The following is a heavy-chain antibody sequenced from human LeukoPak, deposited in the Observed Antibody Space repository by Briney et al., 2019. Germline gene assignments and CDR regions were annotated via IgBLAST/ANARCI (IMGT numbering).Heavy chain of an antibody. V-gene: IGHV3-21*01. CDR2: ISSSSSYI. J-gene: IGHJ4*02. CDR3: ARAKQWLEYYFDY. D-gene: IGHD6-19*01. CDR1: GLAFSSYS. Sequence: GGSLRLSCAASGLAFSSYSMNCVRQAPGKGLEWVSSISSSSSYIYYADSVKGRFTISRDNAKNSLYLQMNSLRAEDTAVYYCARAKQWLEYYFDYWGQGTLVTVSS.